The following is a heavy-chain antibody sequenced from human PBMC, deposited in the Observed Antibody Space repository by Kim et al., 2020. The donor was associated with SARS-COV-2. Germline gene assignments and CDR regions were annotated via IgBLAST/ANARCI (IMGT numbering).Heavy chain of an antibody. CDR3: ASIGLWYSSGDY. Sequence: GGSLRLSCAASGFTFSSYEMNWVRQAPGKGLEWVSYISSSGSTIYYADSVKGRFTISRDNAKNSLYLQMNSLRAEDTAVYYCASIGLWYSSGDYWGQGTLVTVSS. V-gene: IGHV3-48*03. CDR2: ISSSGSTI. D-gene: IGHD6-19*01. J-gene: IGHJ4*02. CDR1: GFTFSSYE.